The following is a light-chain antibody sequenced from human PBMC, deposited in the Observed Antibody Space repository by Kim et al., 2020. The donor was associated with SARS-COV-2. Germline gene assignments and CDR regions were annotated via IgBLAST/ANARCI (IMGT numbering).Light chain of an antibody. J-gene: IGLJ2*01. V-gene: IGLV1-51*01. CDR2: DNN. Sequence: GQKGTISCSGSSSNLENNYVSWYQQLPGTAPKLLIYDNNKRPSGIPDRFSGSKSGTSATLGITGLQTGDEADYYCGTWDSSLSAVVFGGGTQLTVL. CDR1: SSNLENNY. CDR3: GTWDSSLSAVV.